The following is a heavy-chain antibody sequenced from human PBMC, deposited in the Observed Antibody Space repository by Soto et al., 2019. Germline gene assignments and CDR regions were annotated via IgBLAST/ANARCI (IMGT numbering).Heavy chain of an antibody. D-gene: IGHD3-3*01. CDR2: IYYSGST. J-gene: IGHJ5*02. CDR3: ARDRLRFARFDP. Sequence: PSETLSLTCTVSGGSISSGGYYWSWIRQHPGKGLEWIGYIYYSGSTYYNPSLKSRVTISVDTSKNQFSLKLSSVTAADTAVYYCARDRLRFARFDPWGQGALVTVFS. CDR1: GGSISSGGYY. V-gene: IGHV4-31*03.